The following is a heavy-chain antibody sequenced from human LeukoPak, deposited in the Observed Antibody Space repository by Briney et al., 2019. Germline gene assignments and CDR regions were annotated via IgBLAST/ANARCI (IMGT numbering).Heavy chain of an antibody. J-gene: IGHJ4*02. CDR1: GFTFSSYG. CDR2: IRYDGSNK. V-gene: IGHV3-30*02. D-gene: IGHD6-13*01. CDR3: AKDQTPSIAAGDEVDY. Sequence: GGSLRLSCAASGFTFSSYGMHWVRQAPGKGLEWVAFIRYDGSNKYYADSVKGRFTNSRDNSKNTLYLQMNSLRAEDTAVYYCAKDQTPSIAAGDEVDYWGQGTLVTVSS.